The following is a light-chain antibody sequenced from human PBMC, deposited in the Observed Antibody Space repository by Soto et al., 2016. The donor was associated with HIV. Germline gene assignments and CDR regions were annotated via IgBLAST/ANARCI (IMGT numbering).Light chain of an antibody. V-gene: IGLV3-21*03. CDR1: NIGSKS. J-gene: IGLJ1*01. CDR2: EGS. CDR3: QVWDSTTEHRIYV. Sequence: SYELTQPPSVSVAPGKMATITCGGTNIGSKSVHWYQQKPGQAPVVVVYEGSDRPSGIPVRFSGSNSGNTATLTISRVEAGDEADYYCQVWDSTTEHRIYVFGSGTKVTVL.